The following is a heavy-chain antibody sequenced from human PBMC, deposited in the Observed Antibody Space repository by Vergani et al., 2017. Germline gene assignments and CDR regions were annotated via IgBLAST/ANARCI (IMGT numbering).Heavy chain of an antibody. D-gene: IGHD5-18*01. J-gene: IGHJ3*02. CDR2: IRYDGSNK. CDR3: ANLLILNTAMGNGAAFDI. V-gene: IGHV3-30*02. Sequence: VQLVESGGGLVQPGRSLRLSCAASGFTFSSYGMHWVRQAPGKGLEWVAFIRYDGSNKYYADSVKGRFTISRDNSKNTLYLKMNSLRAEYTAVYYCANLLILNTAMGNGAAFDIWGQGTMVTVSS. CDR1: GFTFSSYG.